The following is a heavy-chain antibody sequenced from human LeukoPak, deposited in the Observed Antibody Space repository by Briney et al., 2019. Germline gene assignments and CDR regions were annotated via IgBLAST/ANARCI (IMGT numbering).Heavy chain of an antibody. CDR2: IYTSGST. D-gene: IGHD6-19*01. V-gene: IGHV4-4*07. Sequence: SETLSLTCTVSGDSFSGYYRSWIRQPAGKGLEWIGRIYTSGSTNYNPSLKSRVTMSVDTSKNQFSLKLSSVTAADTAVYYCARVSSAGIWDYWGQGTLVTVSS. CDR3: ARVSSAGIWDY. J-gene: IGHJ4*02. CDR1: GDSFSGYY.